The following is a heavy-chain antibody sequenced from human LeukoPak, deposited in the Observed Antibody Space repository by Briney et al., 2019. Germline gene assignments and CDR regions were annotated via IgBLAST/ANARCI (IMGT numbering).Heavy chain of an antibody. CDR3: ARDPSLDQQLMTYYFDY. CDR2: INPSGGST. CDR1: GYTFTSYY. J-gene: IGHJ4*02. V-gene: IGHV1-46*01. Sequence: ASVKVSCKASGYTFTSYYMHWVRQAPGQGLEWMGIINPSGGSTSYAQKFQGRVTITRDTSTSTVYMELSSLRSEDTAVYYCARDPSLDQQLMTYYFDYWGQGTLVTVSS. D-gene: IGHD6-13*01.